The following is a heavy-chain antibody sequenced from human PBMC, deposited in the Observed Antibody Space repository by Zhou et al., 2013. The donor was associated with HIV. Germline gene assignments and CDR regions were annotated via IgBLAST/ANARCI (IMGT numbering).Heavy chain of an antibody. CDR3: ARGGPYGSGRPYGMDV. CDR2: MYYSGST. J-gene: IGHJ6*02. CDR1: GGSISSHY. Sequence: QVQLQESGPGLVKPSETLSLTCTVSGGSISSHYWSWIRQPPGKGLEWIGYMYYSGSTTYNPSLKSRVTMSVDTSKNQFSLKLSSVTAADTAVYYCARGGPYGSGRPYGMDVWGQGTTVTVSS. D-gene: IGHD3-10*01. V-gene: IGHV4-59*11.